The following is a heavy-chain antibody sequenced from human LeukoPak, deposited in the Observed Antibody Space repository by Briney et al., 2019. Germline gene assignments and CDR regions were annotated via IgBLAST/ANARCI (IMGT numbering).Heavy chain of an antibody. CDR2: INPNSGGT. CDR1: GYTFTGYY. D-gene: IGHD3-22*01. J-gene: IGHJ3*02. CDR3: AREYRNYYDSSAPAFDI. Sequence: ASVKVSCKASGYTFTGYYMHWVRQAPGQGLEWMGWINPNSGGTNYAQKFQGWVTMTRDTSISTAYMELSRLRSDDTAVYYCAREYRNYYDSSAPAFDIWGQGTMVTVSS. V-gene: IGHV1-2*04.